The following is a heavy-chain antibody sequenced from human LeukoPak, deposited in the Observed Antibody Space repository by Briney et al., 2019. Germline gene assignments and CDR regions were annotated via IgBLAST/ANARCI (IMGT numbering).Heavy chain of an antibody. CDR2: ISGSGGST. Sequence: GGSLRLSCAASGFTFSSYAMSWVRQAPGKGLEWVSAISGSGGSTYYADSVKGRFTISRDNSKNTLYLQMNSLRAEDTAVYYCAKLLGIVVVPAAIDYWGQGTLVTVSS. CDR3: AKLLGIVVVPAAIDY. J-gene: IGHJ4*02. D-gene: IGHD2-2*01. V-gene: IGHV3-23*01. CDR1: GFTFSSYA.